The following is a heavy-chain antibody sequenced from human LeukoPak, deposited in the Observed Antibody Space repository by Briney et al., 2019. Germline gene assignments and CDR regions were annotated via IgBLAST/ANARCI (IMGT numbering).Heavy chain of an antibody. V-gene: IGHV3-7*01. CDR3: AREVYEVRFLEWLSDNWFDP. CDR2: VKQDGSEK. CDR1: GFTFSSYW. D-gene: IGHD3-3*01. Sequence: PGGSLRLSCAASGFTFSSYWMSWVRQAPGKGLEWVANVKQDGSEKYYVDSVKGRFTISRDNAKNSLYLQMNSLRAEDTAVYYCAREVYEVRFLEWLSDNWFDPWGQGTLVTVSS. J-gene: IGHJ5*02.